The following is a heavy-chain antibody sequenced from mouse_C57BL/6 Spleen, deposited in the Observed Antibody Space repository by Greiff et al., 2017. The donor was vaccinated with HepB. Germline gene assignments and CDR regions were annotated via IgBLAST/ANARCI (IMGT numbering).Heavy chain of an antibody. J-gene: IGHJ1*03. CDR2: INYDGSST. D-gene: IGHD2-12*01. Sequence: EVHLVESEGGLVQPGSSMKLSCTASGFTFSDYYMAWVRQVPEKGLEWVANINYDGSSTYYLDSLKSRFIISRDNAKNIRYLQMSSLKSEDTATSDCSRDSYYDWYLDVWGTGTTVTVSS. V-gene: IGHV5-16*01. CDR1: GFTFSDYY. CDR3: SRDSYYDWYLDV.